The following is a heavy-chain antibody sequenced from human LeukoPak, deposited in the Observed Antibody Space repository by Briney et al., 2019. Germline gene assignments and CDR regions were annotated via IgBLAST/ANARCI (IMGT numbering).Heavy chain of an antibody. Sequence: GGSLRLSCAASGFTFSSYAMSWVRQAPGKGLEWVSAISGSGGSTYYADSVKGRFTISRDNSKSTLYLQMNSLRAEDTAVYYCAKSAGDFGVVIYYYYYYMDVWGKGTTVTVSS. V-gene: IGHV3-23*01. D-gene: IGHD3-3*01. CDR3: AKSAGDFGVVIYYYYYYMDV. CDR1: GFTFSSYA. CDR2: ISGSGGST. J-gene: IGHJ6*03.